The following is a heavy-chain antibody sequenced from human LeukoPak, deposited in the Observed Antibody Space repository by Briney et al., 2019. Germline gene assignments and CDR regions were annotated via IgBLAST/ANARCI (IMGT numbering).Heavy chain of an antibody. Sequence: PSETLSLTCTVSGYSISSGYYWGWIRQPPGKGLEWIGSIYHSGSTYYNPSLKSRVTISVDTSKNQFSLKLSSVTAADTAVYYCARALGDSSGYYYYYYYGMDVWGQGTTVTVSS. D-gene: IGHD3-22*01. CDR2: IYHSGST. CDR3: ARALGDSSGYYYYYYYGMDV. CDR1: GYSISSGYY. V-gene: IGHV4-38-2*02. J-gene: IGHJ6*02.